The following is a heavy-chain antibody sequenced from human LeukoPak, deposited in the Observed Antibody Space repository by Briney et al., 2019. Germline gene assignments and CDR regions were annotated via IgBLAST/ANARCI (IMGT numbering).Heavy chain of an antibody. CDR1: GYTFTSYG. Sequence: GASVKVSCKASGYTFTSYGISWVRQAPGQGLEWMGWISAYNGNTNYAQKLQGRVTMTTDTSTSTAYMELRSLRSDDTAVYYCARDLECSSTSCYDYWGQGTLVTVSS. CDR3: ARDLECSSTSCYDY. D-gene: IGHD2-2*01. CDR2: ISAYNGNT. V-gene: IGHV1-18*01. J-gene: IGHJ4*02.